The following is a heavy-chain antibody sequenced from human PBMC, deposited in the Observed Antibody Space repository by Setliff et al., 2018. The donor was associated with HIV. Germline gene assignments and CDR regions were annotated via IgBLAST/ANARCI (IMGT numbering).Heavy chain of an antibody. CDR1: GYSFTSYW. D-gene: IGHD6-6*01. J-gene: IGHJ6*02. CDR3: ARTIASRPKYYYYAMDF. Sequence: PGESLKISCKGSGYSFTSYWVAWVRQMPGKGLEWMGIIYPDDSDTRYSPSFQDQVTISVDKSISTAYLQWSSLKASDTAMYYCARTIASRPKYYYYAMDFWGQGTTFTVSS. V-gene: IGHV5-51*01. CDR2: IYPDDSDT.